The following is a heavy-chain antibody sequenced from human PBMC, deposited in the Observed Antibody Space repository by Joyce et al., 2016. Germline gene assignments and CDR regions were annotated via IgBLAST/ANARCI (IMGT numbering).Heavy chain of an antibody. CDR2: INPNSGGT. J-gene: IGHJ5*02. CDR3: ARGLVRAINWSDP. CDR1: GYTFTGYY. Sequence: QVQLVQSGAEVKKPGASVKVSCKASGYTFTGYYMHWVRQAPGQGLEWMGRINPNSGGTNFAQKFQGRVTMTRDTSISTAYMELSRLRTDDTAVYYCARGLVRAINWSDPWGQGTLVTVSS. D-gene: IGHD3-9*01. V-gene: IGHV1-2*06.